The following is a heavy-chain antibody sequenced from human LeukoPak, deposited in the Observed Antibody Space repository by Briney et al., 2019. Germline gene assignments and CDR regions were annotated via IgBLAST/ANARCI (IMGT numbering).Heavy chain of an antibody. Sequence: ASVKVSCKASGYTFTSYGISWVRQAPGQGLEWMGWISAYNGNTNYAQKLQGRVTMTRDMSTSTVYMELSSLRSEDTAVYYCAREIGPRQLHLWGSAFDYWGQGTLVTVSS. CDR1: GYTFTSYG. V-gene: IGHV1-18*01. CDR3: AREIGPRQLHLWGSAFDY. CDR2: ISAYNGNT. D-gene: IGHD5-18*01. J-gene: IGHJ4*02.